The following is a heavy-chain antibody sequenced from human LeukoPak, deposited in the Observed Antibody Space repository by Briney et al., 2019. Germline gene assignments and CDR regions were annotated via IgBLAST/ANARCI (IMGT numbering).Heavy chain of an antibody. CDR2: ISYDGSNK. CDR3: ARGGSNSVWHYYSDF. V-gene: IGHV3-30-3*01. Sequence: PGGSLRLSCAASGFTFRSYAMHWVRQAPGKGLEWVAVISYDGSNKYYVDSVKGRFTISRDNSKNTLYLQMNSLRAEDTAVYYCARGGSNSVWHYYSDFWGQGTLVTVSS. J-gene: IGHJ4*02. CDR1: GFTFRSYA. D-gene: IGHD6-19*01.